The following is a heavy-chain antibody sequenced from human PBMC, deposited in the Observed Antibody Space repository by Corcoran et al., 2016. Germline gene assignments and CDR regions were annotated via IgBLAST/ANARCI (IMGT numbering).Heavy chain of an antibody. D-gene: IGHD6-19*01. J-gene: IGHJ4*02. Sequence: QVQLQQWGAGLLKPSETLSLTCAVYGGSFSGYYWSWIRQPPGKGLEWIGEINHSGSTNYNPSLKSRVTISVDTSKNQFSLKLRSVTAADTAVYYCARIVGVAGAPFDDWGQGTLVTVSS. CDR1: GGSFSGYY. V-gene: IGHV4-34*01. CDR2: INHSGST. CDR3: ARIVGVAGAPFDD.